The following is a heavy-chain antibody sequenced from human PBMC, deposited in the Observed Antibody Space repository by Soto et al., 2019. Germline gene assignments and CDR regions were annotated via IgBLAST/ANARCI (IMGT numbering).Heavy chain of an antibody. D-gene: IGHD6-13*01. CDR1: GGTFSSYA. CDR3: ARDLVTGIAAAGTAD. Sequence: QVQLVQSGAEVKKSGSSVKVSCKASGGTFSSYAISWVRQAPGQGLEWMGGIIPIFGTANYAQKFQGRVTITADESTSTAYMELSSLRSEDTAVYYCARDLVTGIAAAGTADWGQGTLVTVSS. V-gene: IGHV1-69*01. J-gene: IGHJ4*02. CDR2: IIPIFGTA.